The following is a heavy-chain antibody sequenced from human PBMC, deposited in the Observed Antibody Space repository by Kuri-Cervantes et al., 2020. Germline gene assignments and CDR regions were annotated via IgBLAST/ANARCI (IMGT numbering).Heavy chain of an antibody. CDR3: ARVGREYEVWGSYRYSFDAFDI. Sequence: SQTLSLTCAVYGGSFSGYYWSWIRQPPGKGLEWIGEINHSGSTNYNPSLKSRVTISVDTSKNQFSLKLSSVTAADTAVYYCARVGREYEVWGSYRYSFDAFDIWGQGTMVTVSS. CDR1: GGSFSGYY. J-gene: IGHJ3*02. V-gene: IGHV4-34*01. CDR2: INHSGST. D-gene: IGHD3-16*02.